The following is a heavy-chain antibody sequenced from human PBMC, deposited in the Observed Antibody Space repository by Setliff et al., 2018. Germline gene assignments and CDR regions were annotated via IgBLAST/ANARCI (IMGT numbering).Heavy chain of an antibody. CDR3: AKGGLRYFDWLPD. CDR2: ISGSGDKS. Sequence: LRLSCAASGFTFSDYTMSWVRQTPGKGLEWVSAISGSGDKSYYANSVKGRFTISRDNSKNTLYLHMSSLRGEDTALYYCAKGGLRYFDWLPDWGQGTLVTVSS. J-gene: IGHJ4*02. D-gene: IGHD3-9*01. V-gene: IGHV3-23*01. CDR1: GFTFSDYT.